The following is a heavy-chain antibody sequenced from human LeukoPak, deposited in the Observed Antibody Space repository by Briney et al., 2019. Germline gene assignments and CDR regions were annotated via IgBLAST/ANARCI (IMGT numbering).Heavy chain of an antibody. D-gene: IGHD1-26*01. J-gene: IGHJ3*02. CDR1: GFIFSNYS. V-gene: IGHV3-21*01. CDR2: LSSSSTYT. Sequence: GGSLRLSCAASGFIFSNYSMCWLRQAPGKGLEWVSSLSSSSTYTHHADSVKGRFIISRDNAKNSLYLQMSSLRDDDTAVYYCARGGVLGGATPHDAFDIWGQGTMVTVSS. CDR3: ARGGVLGGATPHDAFDI.